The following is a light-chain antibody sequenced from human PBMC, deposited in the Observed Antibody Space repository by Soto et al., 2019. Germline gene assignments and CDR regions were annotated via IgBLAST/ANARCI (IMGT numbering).Light chain of an antibody. Sequence: ERVLTQSPASLSVSPGERVTRSCRASQTVSSSYLAWYQQKRGQAPRLLIYGASSRATGIPDRFSGSGSGTDFTLTISRLEPEDFAVYYCQQYGSSRTFGQGTKVDIK. J-gene: IGKJ1*01. CDR3: QQYGSSRT. CDR1: QTVSSSY. V-gene: IGKV3-20*01. CDR2: GAS.